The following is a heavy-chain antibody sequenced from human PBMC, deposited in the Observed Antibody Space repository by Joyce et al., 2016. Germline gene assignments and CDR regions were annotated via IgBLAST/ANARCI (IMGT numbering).Heavy chain of an antibody. CDR2: INTDGSST. J-gene: IGHJ5*02. CDR1: GFSFSGYW. D-gene: IGHD6-6*01. Sequence: EVQLVESGGGLVQPGGYLRLSCAASGFSFSGYWIHWVRQAPGKGLLWVSRINTDGSSTRFADSVKGRFTIARDNAKNTLYLQMNSLRAEDTAVYYCVRGISARPGGPNWFDPWGQGTLVTVSS. CDR3: VRGISARPGGPNWFDP. V-gene: IGHV3-74*01.